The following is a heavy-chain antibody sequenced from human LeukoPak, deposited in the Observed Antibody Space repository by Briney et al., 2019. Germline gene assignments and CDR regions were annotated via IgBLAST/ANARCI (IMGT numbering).Heavy chain of an antibody. V-gene: IGHV3-15*01. CDR1: RFTFSSYS. Sequence: GGSLRLSCAASRFTFSSYSMNWVRQAPGKGLEWVGRIKSKTDGGTTDYAAPVKGRFTISRDDSKNTLYLQMNSLKTEDTAVYYCTTDLYSSGWYVFDYWGQGTLVTVSS. CDR2: IKSKTDGGTT. J-gene: IGHJ4*02. D-gene: IGHD6-19*01. CDR3: TTDLYSSGWYVFDY.